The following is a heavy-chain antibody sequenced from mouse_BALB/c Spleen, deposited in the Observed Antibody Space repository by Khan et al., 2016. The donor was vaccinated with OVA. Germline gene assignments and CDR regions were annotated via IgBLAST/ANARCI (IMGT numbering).Heavy chain of an antibody. CDR1: GYTFTSNT. CDR3: ARRTTEYTMDY. V-gene: IGHV1-4*01. Sequence: VQLQQSGAELARPGASVKMSCKASGYTFTSNTMHWVKQRPGQGLEWIGYINPRSSYTNYNQKFEDKATLTADKSSSTAYMQLSSLTSEDSAVYYCARRTTEYTMDYWGQGTPVTVSS. J-gene: IGHJ4*01. D-gene: IGHD2-14*01. CDR2: INPRSSYT.